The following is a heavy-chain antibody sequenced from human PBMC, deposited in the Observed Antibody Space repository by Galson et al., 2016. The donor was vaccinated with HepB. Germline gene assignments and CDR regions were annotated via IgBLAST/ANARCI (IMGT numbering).Heavy chain of an antibody. CDR3: ARVLGSGRSDY. CDR2: FYYGGTT. CDR1: GDSFTTYF. V-gene: IGHV4-59*13. J-gene: IGHJ4*02. D-gene: IGHD3-10*01. Sequence: ETLSLTCTVSGDSFTTYFWSWIRQPPGKRLEWIGYFYYGGTTTYNPSLKSRVTISVDPSNNQFSLNLKSVTATDTAVYYCARVLGSGRSDYWGQGTLVTVSS.